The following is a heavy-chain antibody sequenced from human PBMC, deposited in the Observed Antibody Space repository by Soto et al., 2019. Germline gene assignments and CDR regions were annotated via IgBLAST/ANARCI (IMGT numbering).Heavy chain of an antibody. Sequence: ETLSLTCAVYGGSFSGYYWSWIRQPPGKGLEWIGEINHSGSTNYNPSLKSRVTISVDTSKNQFSLKLSSVTAADTAVYYCARGLYYDILTGYYNRILYYFDYWGQGTLVTVSS. CDR3: ARGLYYDILTGYYNRILYYFDY. CDR1: GGSFSGYY. J-gene: IGHJ4*02. V-gene: IGHV4-34*01. D-gene: IGHD3-9*01. CDR2: INHSGST.